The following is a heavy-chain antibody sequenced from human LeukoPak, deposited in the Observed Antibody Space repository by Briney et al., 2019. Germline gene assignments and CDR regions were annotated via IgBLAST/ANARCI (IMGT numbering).Heavy chain of an antibody. CDR3: ARDVLALWGRYYDSSGCFDY. J-gene: IGHJ4*02. CDR2: ISAYNGNT. Sequence: GASVKVSCKASGYTFTSYGISWVRQAPGQGLEWMGWISAYNGNTNYAQKLQGRVTMTTDTSTSTAYMELRSLRSDDTAVYYCARDVLALWGRYYDSSGCFDYWGQGTLVTVSS. D-gene: IGHD3-22*01. V-gene: IGHV1-18*01. CDR1: GYTFTSYG.